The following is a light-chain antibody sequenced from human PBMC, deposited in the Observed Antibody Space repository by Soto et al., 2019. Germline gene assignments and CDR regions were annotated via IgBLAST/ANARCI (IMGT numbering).Light chain of an antibody. CDR3: QQLNSKGHLT. CDR2: AAS. J-gene: IGKJ4*01. Sequence: DIQLTQSPSFLSASVGDRVTITCRASQDISSYLAWYQQKPGKAPKLLIYAASTLQSGVPSRFSGSGSGTEFTLTISSLQPEDFATYYCQQLNSKGHLTFGGGTKVEIK. CDR1: QDISSY. V-gene: IGKV1-9*01.